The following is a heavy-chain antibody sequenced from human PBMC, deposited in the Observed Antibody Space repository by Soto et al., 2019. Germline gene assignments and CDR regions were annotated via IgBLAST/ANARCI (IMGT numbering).Heavy chain of an antibody. CDR1: GYTFTSYA. D-gene: IGHD2-15*01. V-gene: IGHV1-3*01. J-gene: IGHJ5*02. CDR3: ARGRYCSGGSCHEYNWFDP. Sequence: GASVKVSCKASGYTFTSYAMHWVRQAPGQRLEWMGWINAGNGNTKYSQKFQGRVTITRDTSASTAYMELSSLRSEDTAVYYCARGRYCSGGSCHEYNWFDPWGQGTLVTVSS. CDR2: INAGNGNT.